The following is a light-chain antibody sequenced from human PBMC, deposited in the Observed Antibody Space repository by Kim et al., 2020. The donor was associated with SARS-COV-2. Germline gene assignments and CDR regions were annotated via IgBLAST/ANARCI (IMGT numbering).Light chain of an antibody. V-gene: IGLV2-14*04. J-gene: IGLJ2*01. CDR3: SSYTSTNTLV. CDR1: SSDVGGYSH. CDR2: DVT. Sequence: GQSISLSCTRSSSDVGGYSHVSWHQQYPGKAPILVIYDVTKRTSGVSNRFSGSKSGNTASLTHSGHQAEDEADYYCSSYTSTNTLVFGGGTQLTVL.